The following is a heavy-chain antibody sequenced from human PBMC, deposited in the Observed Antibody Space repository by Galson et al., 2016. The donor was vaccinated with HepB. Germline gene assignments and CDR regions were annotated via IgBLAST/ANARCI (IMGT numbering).Heavy chain of an antibody. D-gene: IGHD6-19*01. CDR3: ARDDSGGWYGFHYGMDV. Sequence: ETLSLTCTVSGASISGYYLSWIRQPPGKGLEWIGYIYYSGRTNYNPSLKSRVTISVDTSKNQFSLKLSSVTATDTAVYYCARDDSGGWYGFHYGMDVWGQGTTVTVSS. V-gene: IGHV4-59*01. CDR2: IYYSGRT. CDR1: GASISGYY. J-gene: IGHJ6*02.